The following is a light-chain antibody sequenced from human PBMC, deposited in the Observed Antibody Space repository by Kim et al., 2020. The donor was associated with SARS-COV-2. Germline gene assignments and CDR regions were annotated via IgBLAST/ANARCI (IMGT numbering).Light chain of an antibody. CDR1: QSVSSS. J-gene: IGKJ4*01. CDR3: QQRSNWLT. CDR2: DAS. Sequence: PGESATLSCRASQSVSSSLAWYQQRPGQPPRLLIYDASKRATGIPARFSGSGSGTDFTLTISSLEPEDFAVYYCQQRSNWLTFGGGTKVDIK. V-gene: IGKV3-11*01.